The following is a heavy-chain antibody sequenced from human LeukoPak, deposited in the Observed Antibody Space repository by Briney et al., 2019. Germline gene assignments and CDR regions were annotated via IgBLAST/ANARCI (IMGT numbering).Heavy chain of an antibody. D-gene: IGHD5-12*01. CDR1: GFTFSSYA. CDR3: ARVYGYGYDY. J-gene: IGHJ4*02. CDR2: ISSNGGST. Sequence: GSLRLSCAASGFTFSSYAMHWVRQAPGKGLEYVSAISSNGGSTYYANSVKGRFTISRDNSKNTLYLQMGSLRAEDMAVYYCARVYGYGYDYWGQGTLVTVSS. V-gene: IGHV3-64*01.